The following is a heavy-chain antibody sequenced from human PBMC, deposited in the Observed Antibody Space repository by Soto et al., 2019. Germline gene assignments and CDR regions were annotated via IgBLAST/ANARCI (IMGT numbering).Heavy chain of an antibody. CDR2: IYYSGST. Sequence: QLQLQESGPGLGKPSETLSLTCTVSGVSISSDEYYWGWIRQPPGKGLEWIGTIYYSGSTYYNPSLKSRVTISVDTSMNQFSLRLSSVTAVDTAVYYCARLMRADYDILTGYFMYYFDYWGQGTLVTVSS. CDR3: ARLMRADYDILTGYFMYYFDY. D-gene: IGHD3-9*01. J-gene: IGHJ4*02. V-gene: IGHV4-39*01. CDR1: GVSISSDEYY.